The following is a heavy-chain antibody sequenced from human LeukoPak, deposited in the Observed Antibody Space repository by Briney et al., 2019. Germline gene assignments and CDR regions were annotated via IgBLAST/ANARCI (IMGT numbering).Heavy chain of an antibody. CDR3: ARCYYDILTAQENDAFDI. CDR1: GFTFSSYA. Sequence: GGSLRLSCAASGFTFSSYAMHWVRQAPGKGLEWVAVISYDGSNKYYADSVKGRFTISRDNSKNTLYLQMNSLRAEDTAVYYCARCYYDILTAQENDAFDIWGQGTMVTVSS. CDR2: ISYDGSNK. D-gene: IGHD3-9*01. J-gene: IGHJ3*02. V-gene: IGHV3-30-3*01.